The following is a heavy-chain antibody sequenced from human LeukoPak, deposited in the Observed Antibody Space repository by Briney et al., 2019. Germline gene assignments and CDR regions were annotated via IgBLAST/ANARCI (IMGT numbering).Heavy chain of an antibody. CDR1: GFSFTDAW. V-gene: IGHV3-15*04. CDR2: IESKTDGETT. D-gene: IGHD3-10*01. Sequence: PGGSLRLSCVGSGFSFTDAWMSWVRQIPGKGLEWVSRIESKTDGETTDYATPVKDRFIISRDDSTNTLYLQMNSLKSEDTAVYYCSTYGSGRKFDYWGQGTLVTVSS. CDR3: STYGSGRKFDY. J-gene: IGHJ4*02.